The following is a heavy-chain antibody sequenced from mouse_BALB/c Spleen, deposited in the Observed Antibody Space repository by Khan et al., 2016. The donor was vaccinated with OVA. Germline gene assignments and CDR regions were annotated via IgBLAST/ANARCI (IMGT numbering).Heavy chain of an antibody. V-gene: IGHV1S137*01. J-gene: IGHJ3*01. CDR3: ARGGGGDRFAY. CDR2: ISSYYGDA. CDR1: GYTFTDFT. Sequence: QVQLKQSGAELVRPGVSVKISCKGSGYTFTDFTVHWVKQSHVKSLEWIGVISSYYGDATYNQNFKDKATLTVDKSSSTAYMELARLTSADSAIFCGARGGGGDRFAYWGQGTLVTVSA.